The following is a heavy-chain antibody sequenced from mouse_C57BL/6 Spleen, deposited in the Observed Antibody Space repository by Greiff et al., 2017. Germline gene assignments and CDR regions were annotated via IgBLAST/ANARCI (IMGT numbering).Heavy chain of an antibody. D-gene: IGHD1-1*01. V-gene: IGHV1-81*01. CDR3: ARECTAVLADY. J-gene: IGHJ2*01. CDR2: IYPRSGNT. Sequence: QVQLQQPGAELARPGASVKLSCKASGYTFTSYGISWVKQRTGQGLEWIGEIYPRSGNTYYNEKFKGKATLTADKSSSTAYMELRSLTAEVSAVDFCARECTAVLADYWGQGTTLTVSS. CDR1: GYTFTSYG.